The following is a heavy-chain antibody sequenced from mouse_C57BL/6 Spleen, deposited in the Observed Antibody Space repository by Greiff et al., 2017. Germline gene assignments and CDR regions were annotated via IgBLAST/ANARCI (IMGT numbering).Heavy chain of an antibody. V-gene: IGHV5-16*01. D-gene: IGHD1-1*01. J-gene: IGHJ1*03. CDR3: AREGYYGSSYDWYFDV. CDR1: GFTFSDYY. Sequence: EVKLMESEGGLVQPGSSMKLSCTASGFTFSDYYMAWVRQVPEKGLEWVANINYDGSSTYYLDSLKSRFIISRDNAKNILYLQMSSLKSEDTATXYGAREGYYGSSYDWYFDVWGTGTTVTVSS. CDR2: INYDGSST.